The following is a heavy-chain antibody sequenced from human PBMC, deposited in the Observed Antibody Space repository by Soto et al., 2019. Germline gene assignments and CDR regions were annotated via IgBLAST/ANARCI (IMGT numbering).Heavy chain of an antibody. CDR1: GFTFSNYG. J-gene: IGHJ5*02. Sequence: QVQLVESGGGVVQPGRSLRLSCAASGFTFSNYGMHWVRQAPGKGLEWVTTISSDGNDKYYAGSVKGRFTISRDNFENTLDLQMNGLRAEDTAVYFCAKGSFSAHQFLYHWGQGTLVTVSS. CDR2: ISSDGNDK. V-gene: IGHV3-30*18. CDR3: AKGSFSAHQFLYH. D-gene: IGHD3-10*01.